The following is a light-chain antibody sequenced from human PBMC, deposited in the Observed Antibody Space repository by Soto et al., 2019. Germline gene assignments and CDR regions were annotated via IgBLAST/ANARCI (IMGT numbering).Light chain of an antibody. J-gene: IGLJ1*01. CDR1: SSDVGGYNY. CDR2: DVS. CDR3: SSYTGSSTPYV. V-gene: IGLV2-14*01. Sequence: QSALTQPASVSGSPGQSITISCTGTSSDVGGYNYVSWYQQHPGKAPQLMIYDVSNRPSGVSNRFSGSKSGNTPSQTIAGLQAEDEADYYCSSYTGSSTPYVFGPGTKLTVL.